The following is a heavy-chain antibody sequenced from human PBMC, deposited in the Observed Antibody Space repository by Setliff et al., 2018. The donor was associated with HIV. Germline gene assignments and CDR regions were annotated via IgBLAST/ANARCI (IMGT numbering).Heavy chain of an antibody. CDR1: GGSFSGYY. CDR2: INHSGST. CDR3: ASYNFWSGYYSYFDY. J-gene: IGHJ4*02. D-gene: IGHD3-3*01. V-gene: IGHV4-34*01. Sequence: PSETLSLTCAVYGGSFSGYYWSWIRQPPGKGLEWIGEINHSGSTNYNPSLKSRVTISVDTSKNQFSLKLSSVTAADTAVYYCASYNFWSGYYSYFDYWGQGTLVTVSS.